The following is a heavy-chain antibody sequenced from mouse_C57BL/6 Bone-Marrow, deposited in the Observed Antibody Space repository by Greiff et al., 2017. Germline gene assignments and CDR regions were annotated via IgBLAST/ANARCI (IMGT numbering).Heavy chain of an antibody. CDR2: ISGGGGNT. CDR1: GFTFSSYT. Sequence: EVQLVESGGGLVKPGGSLKLSCAASGFTFSSYTMSWVRQTPEKRLEWVATISGGGGNTYYPDSVKGRFTISRDNAKNTLYLQMSSLRSEDTALYYCARHGGFAYWGQGTLVTVSA. V-gene: IGHV5-9*01. J-gene: IGHJ3*01. CDR3: ARHGGFAY.